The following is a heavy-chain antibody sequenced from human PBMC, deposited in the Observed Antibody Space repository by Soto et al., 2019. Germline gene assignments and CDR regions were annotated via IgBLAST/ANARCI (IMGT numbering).Heavy chain of an antibody. D-gene: IGHD2-15*01. J-gene: IGHJ4*02. CDR1: GFTFGDYA. Sequence: GGSLRLSCTASGFTFGDYAMSWFRQAPGKGLEWVGFIRSKAYGGTTEYAASVKGRFTISRDDSKSIAYLQMNSLKTEDTDVYCCTRAPAGYCSGGSCQNFDYWGQGTLVTVSS. CDR3: TRAPAGYCSGGSCQNFDY. CDR2: IRSKAYGGTT. V-gene: IGHV3-49*03.